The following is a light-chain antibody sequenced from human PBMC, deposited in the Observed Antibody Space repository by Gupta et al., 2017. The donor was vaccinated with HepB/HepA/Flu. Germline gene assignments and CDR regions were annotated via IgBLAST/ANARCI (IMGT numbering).Light chain of an antibody. CDR2: QDS. CDR3: QAWDSSNVV. Sequence: SYELPQPPSVSVSPGQTASITCSGDKLGDKYACWYQQKPGQSPVLVIYQDSKRPSGIPERFSGSNSGNTATLTISGTQAMDEDDYYCQAWDSSNVVFGGGTKLTVL. V-gene: IGLV3-1*01. J-gene: IGLJ2*01. CDR1: KLGDKY.